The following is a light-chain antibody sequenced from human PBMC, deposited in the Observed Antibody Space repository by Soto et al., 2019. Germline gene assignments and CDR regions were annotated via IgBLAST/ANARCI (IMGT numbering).Light chain of an antibody. CDR1: NSNIGSNP. CDR2: SNY. J-gene: IGLJ1*01. V-gene: IGLV1-44*01. Sequence: QSVLTQPPSASGTPGQRVTISCSGSNSNIGSNPVHWYQQFPGTAPKVLIYSNYQRPSGVPDRFSGSKSGTSASLAISGLQSEDEADYYCATWADGLNSYVFGTGTKVTVL. CDR3: ATWADGLNSYV.